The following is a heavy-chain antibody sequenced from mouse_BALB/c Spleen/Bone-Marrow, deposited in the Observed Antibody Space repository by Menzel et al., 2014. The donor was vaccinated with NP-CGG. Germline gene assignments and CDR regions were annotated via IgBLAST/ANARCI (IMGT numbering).Heavy chain of an antibody. D-gene: IGHD2-1*01. CDR1: GYAFTNYL. Sequence: QVQLKESGAELVRPGTSVKVSCKASGYAFTNYLIEWVKQRPGQGLEWIGVLNPGSGGTNYNEKFKGKATLTADKSSSSAYMQLSSLTSXDSAXYXCARXIYYAMGYWGQGTTLTVSS. J-gene: IGHJ2*01. CDR2: LNPGSGGT. V-gene: IGHV1-54*01. CDR3: ARXIYYAMGY.